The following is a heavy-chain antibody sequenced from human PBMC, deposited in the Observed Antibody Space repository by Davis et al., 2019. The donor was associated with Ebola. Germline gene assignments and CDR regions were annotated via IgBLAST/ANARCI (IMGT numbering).Heavy chain of an antibody. CDR3: ARLLNSYTSAWIDY. D-gene: IGHD6-19*01. V-gene: IGHV3-23*01. J-gene: IGHJ4*02. CDR2: TSGSGGNT. Sequence: GESLKISCAASGFTFSSFAMSWVRQAPGKGLEWVSVTSGSGGNTYYGDSVKGRFTISRDNSKNALYLQMSSLRAEDTAVYYCARLLNSYTSAWIDYWGQGTLVTVSS. CDR1: GFTFSSFA.